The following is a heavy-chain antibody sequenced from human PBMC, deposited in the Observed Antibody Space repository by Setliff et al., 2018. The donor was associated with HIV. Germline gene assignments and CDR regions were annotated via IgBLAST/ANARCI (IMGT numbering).Heavy chain of an antibody. CDR1: GGSFIDYY. D-gene: IGHD6-25*01. J-gene: IGHJ5*02. Sequence: SETLSLTCAVYGGSFIDYYWSWIRQPPGKGLEWIGEINPSGITNYNPSHKSRVTISVDTSKNQFSLKLSSVTAADTAVYYCARGGRSLAAQTWFDPWGQGTLVTVSS. CDR2: INPSGIT. CDR3: ARGGRSLAAQTWFDP. V-gene: IGHV4-34*01.